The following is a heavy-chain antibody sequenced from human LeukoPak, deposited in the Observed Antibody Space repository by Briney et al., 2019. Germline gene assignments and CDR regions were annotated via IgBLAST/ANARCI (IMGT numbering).Heavy chain of an antibody. CDR2: IYHSGST. J-gene: IGHJ4*02. D-gene: IGHD6-13*01. CDR1: GGSISSSNW. V-gene: IGHV4-4*02. Sequence: SGTLSLTCAVSGGSISSSNWWSWVRQPPGKGLEWIGEIYHSGSTNYNPSLKSRVTISVDKSKNQFSLKLSSVTAADTAVYYCARFRSSAAANYFDYWGQGTLVTVSS. CDR3: ARFRSSAAANYFDY.